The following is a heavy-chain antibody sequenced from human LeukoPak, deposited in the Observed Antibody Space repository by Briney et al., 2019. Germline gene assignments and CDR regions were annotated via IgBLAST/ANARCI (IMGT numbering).Heavy chain of an antibody. D-gene: IGHD5-12*01. Sequence: ASVKVSCRASGYTFTSYDINWVRQDTGQGLEWMGWMNPNSGNTGYAQKFQGRVTMTRNTSISTAYMELSSLRSEDTAVYYCARVATALDFDYWGQGTLVTVSS. CDR1: GYTFTSYD. V-gene: IGHV1-8*01. CDR2: MNPNSGNT. CDR3: ARVATALDFDY. J-gene: IGHJ4*02.